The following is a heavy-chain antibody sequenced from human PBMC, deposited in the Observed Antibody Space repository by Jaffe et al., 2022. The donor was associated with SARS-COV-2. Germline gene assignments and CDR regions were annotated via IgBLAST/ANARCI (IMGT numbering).Heavy chain of an antibody. Sequence: QVTLKESGPVLVKPTETLTLTCTVSGFSLTYVKVGVTWIRQPPGKALEWLAHILSNDEKSYSTSLKSKLTISMDTSKSQVVLSMTNMDPVDTATYYCARIQAGYDYTRGSSFDPWGQGILVTVSS. CDR2: ILSNDEK. CDR3: ARIQAGYDYTRGSSFDP. V-gene: IGHV2-26*01. D-gene: IGHD5-12*01. CDR1: GFSLTYVKVG. J-gene: IGHJ5*02.